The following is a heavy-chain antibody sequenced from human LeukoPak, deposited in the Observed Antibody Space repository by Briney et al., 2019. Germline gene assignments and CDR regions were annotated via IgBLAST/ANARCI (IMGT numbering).Heavy chain of an antibody. CDR2: IYYSGST. V-gene: IGHV4-31*03. Sequence: SETLSLTCTVSGGSISSGGYYWSWTRQHPGKGLEWIGYIYYSGSTYYNPSLKSRVTISVDTSKNQFSLKLSSVTAADTAVYYCARFTSILTGPFDYWGQGTLVTVSS. CDR1: GGSISSGGYY. CDR3: ARFTSILTGPFDY. J-gene: IGHJ4*02. D-gene: IGHD3-9*01.